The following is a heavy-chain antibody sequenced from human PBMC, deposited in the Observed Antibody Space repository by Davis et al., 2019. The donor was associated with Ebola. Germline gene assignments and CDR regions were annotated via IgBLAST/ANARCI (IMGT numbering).Heavy chain of an antibody. D-gene: IGHD2-2*01. CDR2: IYYSGST. CDR3: ARDRCTSCSRPYYYGMDV. Sequence: PSETLSLTCTVSGGSISSGGYYWSWIRQHPGKGLEWIGYIYYSGSTYYNPSLKSRVTISVDTSKNQFSLKLSSVTAADTAVYYCARDRCTSCSRPYYYGMDVWGQGTTVTVSS. CDR1: GGSISSGGYY. J-gene: IGHJ6*02. V-gene: IGHV4-31*03.